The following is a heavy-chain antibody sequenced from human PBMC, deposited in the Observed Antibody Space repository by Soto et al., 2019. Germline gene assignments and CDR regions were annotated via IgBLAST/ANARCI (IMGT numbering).Heavy chain of an antibody. Sequence: SETLSLTCTVFGGSISGYYWSWIRQPPGKGLEWIGYIYYSGSTNYNPSLKSRVTISVDTSKNQFSLKLSSVTAADTAVYYCARGVGYPGPKDAFDIWGQGTMVTVSS. J-gene: IGHJ3*02. V-gene: IGHV4-59*01. CDR3: ARGVGYPGPKDAFDI. CDR2: IYYSGST. CDR1: GGSISGYY. D-gene: IGHD1-26*01.